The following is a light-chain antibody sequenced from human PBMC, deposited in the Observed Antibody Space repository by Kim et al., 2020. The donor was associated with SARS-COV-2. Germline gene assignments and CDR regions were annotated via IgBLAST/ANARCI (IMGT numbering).Light chain of an antibody. CDR1: QSVSNY. CDR3: QQRINWPPAVT. CDR2: RTS. Sequence: EIVLTQSPATLSLSAGERATLSCRASQSVSNYLAWYQQKPGQAPRLLIYRTSNMATGIPPRFSGSGSGSGFTLTISSLEAEDFAVYYCQQRINWPPAVTFGQGTRLEIK. J-gene: IGKJ5*01. V-gene: IGKV3-11*01.